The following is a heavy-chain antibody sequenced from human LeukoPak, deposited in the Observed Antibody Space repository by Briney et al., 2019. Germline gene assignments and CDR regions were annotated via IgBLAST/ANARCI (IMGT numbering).Heavy chain of an antibody. CDR1: GFTFSSYA. CDR2: ISYDGSNK. V-gene: IGHV3-30-3*01. J-gene: IGHJ4*02. CDR3: ARSSIVVGFDY. Sequence: QSGGSLRLSCAASGFTFSSYAMHWVRQAPGKGLEWVAVISYDGSNKYYADSVKGRFTISRDNSKNTLYLQMNSLRAEDTAVYYCARSSIVVGFDYWGQGTLVTVSS. D-gene: IGHD3-22*01.